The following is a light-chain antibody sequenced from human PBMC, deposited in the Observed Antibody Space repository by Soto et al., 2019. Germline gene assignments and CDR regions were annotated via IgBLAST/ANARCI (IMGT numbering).Light chain of an antibody. CDR3: QQYNNWPWT. Sequence: ETVMTQSLVPLSVSPGERATLSCRASQSVAINLAWYQQQPGQAPRLLIYDASTRATGVPARFSGSGSGTEFTLSISSLQSEDSAVYYCQQYNNWPWTFGQGTKVDI. V-gene: IGKV3-15*01. CDR1: QSVAIN. CDR2: DAS. J-gene: IGKJ1*01.